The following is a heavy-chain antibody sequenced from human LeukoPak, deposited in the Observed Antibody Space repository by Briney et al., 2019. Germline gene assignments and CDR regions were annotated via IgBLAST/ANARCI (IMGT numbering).Heavy chain of an antibody. V-gene: IGHV3-48*03. CDR1: GFRISSYG. Sequence: PGGSLRLSCVASGFRISSYGMNWVRQAPGKGLEWISYISISGTTIYYADSVKGRFTISRDNAKNSVYLQMNSLSVEDTAVYYCAREIWGQGTMVTVSS. CDR3: AREI. J-gene: IGHJ3*02. CDR2: ISISGTTI.